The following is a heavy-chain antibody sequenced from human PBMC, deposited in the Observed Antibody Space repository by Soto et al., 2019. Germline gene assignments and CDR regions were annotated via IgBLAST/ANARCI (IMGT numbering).Heavy chain of an antibody. D-gene: IGHD6-19*01. CDR2: IYYSGST. V-gene: IGHV4-39*01. J-gene: IGHJ4*02. CDR1: GGSISSNSYY. CDR3: ARVYNSGSGSNYYFDY. Sequence: TSETLSLTCTVSGGSISSNSYYWGWIRQPPGKGLEWIGSIYYSGSTYYNPSLKSRVTISVDTSKNQFSLKLSSVTAADTAVYYCARVYNSGSGSNYYFDYWGQGTLVTVSS.